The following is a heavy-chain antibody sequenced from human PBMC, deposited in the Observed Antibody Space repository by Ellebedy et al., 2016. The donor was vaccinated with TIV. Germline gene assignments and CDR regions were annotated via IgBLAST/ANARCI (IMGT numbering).Heavy chain of an antibody. D-gene: IGHD3-22*01. CDR3: ARGRQYSDTTGYYLDS. CDR2: INQSGNT. V-gene: IGHV4-34*01. Sequence: SETLSLTXAVYGGTFSGYYWTWVRQPPGKGLEWIGEINQSGNTNHNPSLKSRVTISTDTSKNQFSLKLNSLTAADTAVYYCARGRQYSDTTGYYLDSWGQGPLDTVSS. CDR1: GGTFSGYY. J-gene: IGHJ5*01.